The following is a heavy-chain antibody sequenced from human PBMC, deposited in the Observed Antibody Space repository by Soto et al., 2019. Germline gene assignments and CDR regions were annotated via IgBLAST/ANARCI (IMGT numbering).Heavy chain of an antibody. J-gene: IGHJ3*02. CDR2: ISSSSSYI. V-gene: IGHV3-21*01. D-gene: IGHD3-3*01. CDR1: GFTFSSYS. Sequence: GGSLRLSCAASGFTFSSYSMNWVRQAPGKGLEWVSSISSSSSYIYYADSVKGRFTISRDNAKNSLYLQMNSLRAEDTAVYYCASARITIFGVADAFDIWGQGTMVTVSS. CDR3: ASARITIFGVADAFDI.